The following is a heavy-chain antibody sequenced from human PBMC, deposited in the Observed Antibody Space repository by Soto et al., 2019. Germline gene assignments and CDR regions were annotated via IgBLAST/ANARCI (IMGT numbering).Heavy chain of an antibody. D-gene: IGHD1-20*01. J-gene: IGHJ6*02. V-gene: IGHV1-2*02. CDR1: GYSFSEYF. CDR3: PRCTWAINHYNRLLV. CDR2: INSTTAAT. Sequence: ASVKVSCKRSGYSFSEYFMQWVRQAPGQGLERVAWINSTTAATKYAKKFQGRVSLTWDTTTTTAYMELTRLRPDDTAVYYCPRCTWAINHYNRLLVWGQLATATVSS.